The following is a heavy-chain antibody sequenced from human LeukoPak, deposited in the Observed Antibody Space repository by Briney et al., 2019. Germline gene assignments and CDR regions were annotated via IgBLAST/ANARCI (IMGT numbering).Heavy chain of an antibody. V-gene: IGHV4-4*02. J-gene: IGHJ1*01. CDR1: GGSISSSNW. CDR3: ARARGMVPQYFQH. D-gene: IGHD3-10*01. CDR2: IYHSGST. Sequence: PSGTLSPTCPVPGGSISSSNWWSWVPQPPGKGLEWIGEIYHSGSTNYNPSLKSRVTISVDKSKNQFSLKLSSVTAADTAVYYCARARGMVPQYFQHWGQGTLVTVSS.